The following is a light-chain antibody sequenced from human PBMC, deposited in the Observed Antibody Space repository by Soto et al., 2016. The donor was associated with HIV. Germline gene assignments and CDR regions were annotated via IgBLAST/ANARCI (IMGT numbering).Light chain of an antibody. CDR2: DDS. CDR3: QVWDSSSDHWV. V-gene: IGLV3-21*03. J-gene: IGLJ3*02. CDR1: NIGSKS. Sequence: SYELTQPPSVSVAPEKTARITCGGNNIGSKSVHWYQQKPGQAPVLVVYDDSHRPSGIPERFSGSSSGNTATLTISRVEIGDEADYYCQVWDSSSDHWVFGGGTKLTVL.